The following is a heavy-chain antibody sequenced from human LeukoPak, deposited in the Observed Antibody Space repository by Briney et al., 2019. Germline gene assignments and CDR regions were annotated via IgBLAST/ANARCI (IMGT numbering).Heavy chain of an antibody. D-gene: IGHD3-10*01. Sequence: SETLSLTCTVSGGSISSYYWSWIRQPPGKGLEWIGYIYCGGSTNYNPSLKSRVTISVDTSKNQFSLKLSSVTAADTAVYYCAREVVVRGAPIAFDIWGQGTMVTVSS. CDR2: IYCGGST. CDR3: AREVVVRGAPIAFDI. V-gene: IGHV4-59*01. CDR1: GGSISSYY. J-gene: IGHJ3*02.